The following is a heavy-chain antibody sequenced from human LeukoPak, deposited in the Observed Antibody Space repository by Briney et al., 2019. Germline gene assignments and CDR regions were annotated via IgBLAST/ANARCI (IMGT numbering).Heavy chain of an antibody. Sequence: SETLSLTCSVSSDSISTYDWSWIRQPAGKGLEWLGQIFTSGSATYNSSLKSRLTMSVDKSKNQVSLKLISVTAADTAIYYCARHSPSGWYFFYFWGRGTLVTVSS. CDR1: SDSISTYD. D-gene: IGHD6-19*01. CDR3: ARHSPSGWYFFYF. V-gene: IGHV4-4*07. J-gene: IGHJ4*02. CDR2: IFTSGSA.